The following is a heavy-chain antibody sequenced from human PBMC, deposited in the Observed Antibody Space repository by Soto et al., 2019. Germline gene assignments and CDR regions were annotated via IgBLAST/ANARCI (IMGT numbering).Heavy chain of an antibody. D-gene: IGHD6-6*01. CDR2: IYPGDSDT. Sequence: GESLKISCQGSGYSFTSYWIGWVRQMPGKGLEWMGIIYPGDSDTRYSPSFQGQVTISADKSISTAYLQWSSLKASDTAMYYCARPVIAARQGFYYFDYWGQGTLVTVSS. V-gene: IGHV5-51*01. CDR3: ARPVIAARQGFYYFDY. CDR1: GYSFTSYW. J-gene: IGHJ4*02.